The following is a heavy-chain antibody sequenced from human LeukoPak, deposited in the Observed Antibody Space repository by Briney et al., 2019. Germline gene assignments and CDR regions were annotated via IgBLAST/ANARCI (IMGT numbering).Heavy chain of an antibody. Sequence: ASMKVSCKASGYTFTGYYMHWVRQAPGQGLKWMGWINPNSGGTNYAQKFQGRVTMTRDTSISTAYMELSRLRSDDTAVYYCARWRGPTAFDIWGQGTMVTVSS. CDR3: ARWRGPTAFDI. D-gene: IGHD3-3*01. CDR2: INPNSGGT. CDR1: GYTFTGYY. V-gene: IGHV1-2*02. J-gene: IGHJ3*02.